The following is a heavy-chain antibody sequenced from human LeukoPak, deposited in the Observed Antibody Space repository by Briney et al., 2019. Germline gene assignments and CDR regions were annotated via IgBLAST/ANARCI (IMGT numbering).Heavy chain of an antibody. V-gene: IGHV1-69-2*01. CDR3: AREDYGVYHGYYFDY. CDR1: GYTFTDYY. J-gene: IGHJ4*02. D-gene: IGHD4-17*01. CDR2: VDPEDGET. Sequence: ASVKISCKVSGYTFTDYYMHWVQQAPGKGLEWMGLVDPEDGETIFAKKFQGRVTITADTSRDTSYMALSSLRSEDTAVYYCAREDYGVYHGYYFDYWGQGTLVTVSS.